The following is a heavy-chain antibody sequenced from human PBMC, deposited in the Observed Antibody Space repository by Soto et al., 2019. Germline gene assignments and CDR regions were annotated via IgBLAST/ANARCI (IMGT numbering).Heavy chain of an antibody. CDR2: ISGSGGST. V-gene: IGHV3-23*01. CDR1: GFTFSSYA. D-gene: IGHD3-16*02. J-gene: IGHJ4*02. CDR3: AKDDYDYVWGSYRSPPLDY. Sequence: EVQLLESGGGLVQPGGSLRLSCAASGFTFSSYAMSWVRQAPGKGLEWVSAISGSGGSTYYADSVKGRFTISRDNSKNPLYLQMNSLRAEDTAVYYCAKDDYDYVWGSYRSPPLDYWGQGTLVTVSS.